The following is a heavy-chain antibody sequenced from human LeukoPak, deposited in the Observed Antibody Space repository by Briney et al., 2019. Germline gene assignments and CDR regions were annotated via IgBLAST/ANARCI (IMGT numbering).Heavy chain of an antibody. D-gene: IGHD3-22*01. Sequence: GASVKVSCEASGYTFTSYGISWVRQAPGQGLEWMGWISAYNGNTNYAQKLQGRVTMTTDTSTGTAYMELRSLRSDDTAVYYCARVDIYYDSSGYYSSWFDPWGQGTLVTVSS. CDR3: ARVDIYYDSSGYYSSWFDP. CDR2: ISAYNGNT. J-gene: IGHJ5*02. V-gene: IGHV1-18*01. CDR1: GYTFTSYG.